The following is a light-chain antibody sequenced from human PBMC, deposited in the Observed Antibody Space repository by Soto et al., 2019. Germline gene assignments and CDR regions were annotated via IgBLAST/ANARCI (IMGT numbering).Light chain of an antibody. Sequence: EIVMTQSPATLSVSPGEGATLSCKASQSVSSNLAWYQQKPGQAPRLLIYGASTRATGIPAKFSGSGSGTAFTLTITSLLSEDFAVYYCHQYNKWPLTFGQGTRLEIK. CDR2: GAS. CDR1: QSVSSN. J-gene: IGKJ5*01. V-gene: IGKV3-15*01. CDR3: HQYNKWPLT.